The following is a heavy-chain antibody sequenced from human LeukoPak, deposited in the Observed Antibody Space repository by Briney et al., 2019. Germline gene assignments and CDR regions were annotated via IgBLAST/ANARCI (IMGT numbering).Heavy chain of an antibody. J-gene: IGHJ6*04. CDR3: AREYSGYDYGMDV. V-gene: IGHV3-30*04. D-gene: IGHD1-26*01. Sequence: GRSLRLSCAASGFTFSSYAMHWVRQAPGKGLEWVAVISYYGSNKYYADSVKGRFTIPRDNSKNTLYLQMNSLRAEDTAVYYCAREYSGYDYGMDVWGKGTTVTVSS. CDR1: GFTFSSYA. CDR2: ISYYGSNK.